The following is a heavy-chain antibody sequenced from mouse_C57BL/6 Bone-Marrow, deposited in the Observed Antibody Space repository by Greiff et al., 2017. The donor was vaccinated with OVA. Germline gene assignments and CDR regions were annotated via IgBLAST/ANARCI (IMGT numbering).Heavy chain of an antibody. V-gene: IGHV1-64*01. CDR2: IHPNSGST. J-gene: IGHJ3*01. CDR1: GYTFTSYW. CDR3: ARGTVTRAWFAY. Sequence: QVQLQQPGAELVKPGASVKLSCEASGYTFTSYWMHWVKQRPGQGLEWIGMIHPNSGSTNYNEKFKSKATLTVDKSSSTAYMQLSSLTSEDSAVYYCARGTVTRAWFAYWGQGTLVTVSA. D-gene: IGHD1-1*01.